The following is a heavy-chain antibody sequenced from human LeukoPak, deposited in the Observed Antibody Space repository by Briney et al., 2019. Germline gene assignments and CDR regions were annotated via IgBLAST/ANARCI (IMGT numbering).Heavy chain of an antibody. Sequence: GGSLRLSCAASRFTFSRYSMNWVRPAPGKGLAWVSSISSSSSYIYYEDSVKGRCTISSDNAKNTLYLQMNSLRAEDTAVYYCARDHRPYGSGGSCYLPPYFDYWGQGTLVTVSS. J-gene: IGHJ4*02. CDR1: RFTFSRYS. D-gene: IGHD2-15*01. V-gene: IGHV3-21*01. CDR3: ARDHRPYGSGGSCYLPPYFDY. CDR2: ISSSSSYI.